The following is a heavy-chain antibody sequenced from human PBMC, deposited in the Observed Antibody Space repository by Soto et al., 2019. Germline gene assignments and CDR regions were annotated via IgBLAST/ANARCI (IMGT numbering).Heavy chain of an antibody. V-gene: IGHV3-23*01. Sequence: PGGSLRLSCAASGFTFSSYAMSWVRQAPGKGLEWVSAISGSGGSTYYADSVKGRFTISRDNSKNTLYLQMNSLRAEDTAVYYCAKGTGGNIAVATHDAFDIWGQGTMVTVSS. D-gene: IGHD6-19*01. CDR1: GFTFSSYA. CDR2: ISGSGGST. J-gene: IGHJ3*02. CDR3: AKGTGGNIAVATHDAFDI.